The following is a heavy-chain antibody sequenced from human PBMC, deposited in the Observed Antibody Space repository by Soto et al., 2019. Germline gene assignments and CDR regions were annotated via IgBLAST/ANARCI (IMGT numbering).Heavy chain of an antibody. V-gene: IGHV1-69*13. J-gene: IGHJ4*02. CDR3: ARGAEGYCGGDCYSFRRSFDY. CDR2: IIPIFGTA. CDR1: GGTFSSYA. Sequence: ASVKVSCKASGGTFSSYAISWVRQAPGRGLEWMGGIIPIFGTANYAQKFQGRVTITADESTSTAYMELSSLRSEDTAVYYCARGAEGYCGGDCYSFRRSFDYWGQGTLVTVSS. D-gene: IGHD2-21*02.